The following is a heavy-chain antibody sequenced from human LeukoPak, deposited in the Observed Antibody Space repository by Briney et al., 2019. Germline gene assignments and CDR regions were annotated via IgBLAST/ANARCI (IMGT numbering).Heavy chain of an antibody. V-gene: IGHV4-4*07. D-gene: IGHD6-6*01. J-gene: IGHJ4*02. Sequence: SETLSLTCTVSGGSISSYYWSWIRQPAGKGLEWIGRIYTSGSTNYNPSLKSRVTMSVDTSKNQFSLKLSSVTAADTAVYYCARDSTVAARPPFDYWGQGTLVTVSS. CDR2: IYTSGST. CDR1: GGSISSYY. CDR3: ARDSTVAARPPFDY.